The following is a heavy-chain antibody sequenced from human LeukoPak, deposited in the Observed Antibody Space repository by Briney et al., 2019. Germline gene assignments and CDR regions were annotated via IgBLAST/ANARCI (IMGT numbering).Heavy chain of an antibody. CDR1: GYTFTGYY. Sequence: GASVKVSCKASGYTFTGYYMHWVRQAPGQGLEWMGWINPNSGGTNYAQKFQGRVTMTRDTSISTAYMELSRLRSDDTAVYYCARVLYYYDSSAPQGYWGQGTLVTVSS. D-gene: IGHD3-22*01. J-gene: IGHJ4*02. V-gene: IGHV1-2*02. CDR3: ARVLYYYDSSAPQGY. CDR2: INPNSGGT.